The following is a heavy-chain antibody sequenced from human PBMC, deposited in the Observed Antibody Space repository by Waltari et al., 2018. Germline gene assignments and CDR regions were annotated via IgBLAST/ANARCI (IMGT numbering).Heavy chain of an antibody. CDR1: GGTFSSYA. CDR2: ISPILGTA. J-gene: IGHJ5*02. CDR3: ARGDSSGYWFDP. D-gene: IGHD3-22*01. Sequence: QVQLVQSGAEVKKPGSSVKVSCKASGGTFSSYAISWVRPAPGQGLEWMGRISPILGTANYAQKVQGRVTSTADKSTSTAYMELSSLRSEDTAVYYCARGDSSGYWFDPWGQGTLVTVSS. V-gene: IGHV1-69*08.